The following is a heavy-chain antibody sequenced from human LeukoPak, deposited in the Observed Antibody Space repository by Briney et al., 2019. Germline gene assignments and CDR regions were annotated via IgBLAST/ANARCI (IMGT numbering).Heavy chain of an antibody. D-gene: IGHD5-12*01. Sequence: GGSLRLSCAASGFTVISNYMSWVRQAPGKGLEWVSVIYSGGSTYYADSVKGRFTISRENSKNTLYLQLNSLRAEDTAVYYCARVLSRGYSGYDLWNYYCNYMDDWGKGTTVTVSS. J-gene: IGHJ6*03. CDR2: IYSGGST. CDR1: GFTVISNY. V-gene: IGHV3-53*01. CDR3: ARVLSRGYSGYDLWNYYCNYMDD.